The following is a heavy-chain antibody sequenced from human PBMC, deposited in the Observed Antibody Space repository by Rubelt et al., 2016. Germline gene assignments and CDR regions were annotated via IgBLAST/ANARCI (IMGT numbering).Heavy chain of an antibody. Sequence: QVQLVQSGAEVKKPGASVKVSCKASGYTFTGYYMNWVRQAPGQGLEWMGWINPNSGGTNYAQKFQGRVTMTRDTSVSTAYMELSRLTSDDTAVYYCARGNSGYDYGLDYWGQGTLVTVSS. D-gene: IGHD5-12*01. V-gene: IGHV1-2*02. CDR2: INPNSGGT. J-gene: IGHJ4*02. CDR1: GYTFTGYY. CDR3: ARGNSGYDYGLDY.